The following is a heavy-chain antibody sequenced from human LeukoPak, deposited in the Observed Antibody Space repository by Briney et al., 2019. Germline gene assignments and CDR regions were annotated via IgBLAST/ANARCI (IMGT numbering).Heavy chain of an antibody. CDR2: ISSSGGTT. CDR3: AKDNVRLRDGPYFLEY. D-gene: IGHD2-15*01. CDR1: GLTSSSYA. J-gene: IGHJ4*02. Sequence: GGSLRLSCAASGLTSSSYAMTWVRQAPGKGLEWVSGISSSGGTTFYGDSVKGRFTISRDNSKNTLYLQMDSLRAEDTALYYCAKDNVRLRDGPYFLEYWGPGTLVTVSS. V-gene: IGHV3-23*01.